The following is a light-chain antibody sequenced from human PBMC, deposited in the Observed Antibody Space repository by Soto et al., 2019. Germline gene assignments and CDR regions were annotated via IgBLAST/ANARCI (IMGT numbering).Light chain of an antibody. Sequence: DIQMTQSPSTLAASVVDRVIITCRASQTISSWLAWYQQKPGKAPKLLIYKASSLESGVPSRFSGSGSGTEFTLTISSLQPDDFATYYCQHYNNYLLTFGGGTKVDIK. J-gene: IGKJ4*01. V-gene: IGKV1-5*03. CDR2: KAS. CDR3: QHYNNYLLT. CDR1: QTISSW.